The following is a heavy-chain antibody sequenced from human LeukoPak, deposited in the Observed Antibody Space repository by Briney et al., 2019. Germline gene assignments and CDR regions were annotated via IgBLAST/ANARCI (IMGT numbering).Heavy chain of an antibody. CDR3: ARAGSGYSYGQELDY. J-gene: IGHJ4*02. D-gene: IGHD5-18*01. V-gene: IGHV1-18*01. CDR1: GYTFTSYG. Sequence: GAPVKVSCKASGYTFTSYGISWVRQAPGQGLEWMGWISAYNGNTNYAQKLQGRVTMTTDTSTSTAYMELRSLTSDDTAVYYCARAGSGYSYGQELDYWGQGTLVTVSS. CDR2: ISAYNGNT.